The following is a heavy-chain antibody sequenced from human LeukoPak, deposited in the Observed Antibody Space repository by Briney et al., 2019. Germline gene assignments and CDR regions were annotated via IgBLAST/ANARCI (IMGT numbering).Heavy chain of an antibody. J-gene: IGHJ4*02. V-gene: IGHV4-4*07. Sequence: PSETLSLTCTVSGGSISSYYWSWIRQPAGKGLEWIGRIYTSGSTNYSPSLKSRITISVDTSRNQFSLKVSSVTAADTTVYYCARVGAGSFDYWGQGTLVTVSS. CDR2: IYTSGST. CDR1: GGSISSYY. CDR3: ARVGAGSFDY. D-gene: IGHD3-10*01.